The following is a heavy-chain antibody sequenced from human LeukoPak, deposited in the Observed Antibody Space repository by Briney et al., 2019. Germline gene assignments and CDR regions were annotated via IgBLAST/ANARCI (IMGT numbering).Heavy chain of an antibody. CDR3: SRRDCSQSNCFYWYFDV. Sequence: SVTLSLTCTVSGGSIISGGSYWGWIRQPPGKGLEWIGSVYYSGISYYNPSLRSRVSISVDTSKNQFSLRLSALTAADTAVYYCSRRDCSQSNCFYWYFDVWGRGTLLTVSS. V-gene: IGHV4-39*07. CDR1: GGSIISGGSY. D-gene: IGHD2-15*01. J-gene: IGHJ2*01. CDR2: VYYSGIS.